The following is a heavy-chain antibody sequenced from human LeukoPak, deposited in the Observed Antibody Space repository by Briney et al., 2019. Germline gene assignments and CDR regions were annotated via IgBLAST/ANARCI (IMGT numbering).Heavy chain of an antibody. D-gene: IGHD1-20*01. Sequence: SETLSLTCTVSGGSVSSSSYYWGWIRQPPGKGLEWIGSIYYSGSTHYNPSLKSRVTISVDTSKNQFSLKLSSVTAADTAVYYCARGAHNWNDVAVVTLFAGGWFDPWGQGTLVTVSS. CDR2: IYYSGST. V-gene: IGHV4-39*07. J-gene: IGHJ5*02. CDR1: GGSVSSSSYY. CDR3: ARGAHNWNDVAVVTLFAGGWFDP.